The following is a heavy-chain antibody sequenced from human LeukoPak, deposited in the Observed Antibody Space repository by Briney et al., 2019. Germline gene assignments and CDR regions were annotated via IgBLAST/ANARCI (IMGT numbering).Heavy chain of an antibody. J-gene: IGHJ6*02. CDR2: ISAYNGNT. V-gene: IGHV1-18*01. CDR1: GYTFNNYA. CDR3: VRDRGEWIDQYYGMDV. D-gene: IGHD3-10*01. Sequence: ASVKVSCKASGYTFNNYAISWVRQAPGQGLEWMGWISAYNGNTNYAQKLQGRVTLTTDTSTSTAYMELRSLRSDDTAVYYCVRDRGEWIDQYYGMDVWGQGTTVTVSS.